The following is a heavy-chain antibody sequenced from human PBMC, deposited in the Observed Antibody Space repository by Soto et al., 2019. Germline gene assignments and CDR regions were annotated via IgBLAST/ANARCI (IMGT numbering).Heavy chain of an antibody. D-gene: IGHD5-12*01. J-gene: IGHJ6*02. CDR2: IYYSGST. CDR1: GDSIRSYY. CDR3: ARAYGGFDNGLDV. Sequence: SSETLSLTCTVSGDSIRSYYWTWIRQPPGKGLELIGYIYYSGSTRYNPSLKSRVTISVDMSKNQFSLKLSSVIAADTAVYYCARAYGGFDNGLDVRGQGTAVTVSS. V-gene: IGHV4-59*01.